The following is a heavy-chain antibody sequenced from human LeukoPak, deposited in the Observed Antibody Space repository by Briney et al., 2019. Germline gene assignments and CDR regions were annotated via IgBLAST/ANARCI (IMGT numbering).Heavy chain of an antibody. J-gene: IGHJ4*02. D-gene: IGHD3-9*01. CDR1: GFTFNTFN. CDR3: ARGHYDVLAASYKWTPDY. V-gene: IGHV3-21*01. Sequence: GGSLRLSCAASGFTFNTFNMNWVRQAPGKGLEWVSSITRGGDYIYYADSVKGRFATSRDNAKNSLSLQLNSLRVEDTAVYYCARGHYDVLAASYKWTPDYWGQGTLVTVSS. CDR2: ITRGGDYI.